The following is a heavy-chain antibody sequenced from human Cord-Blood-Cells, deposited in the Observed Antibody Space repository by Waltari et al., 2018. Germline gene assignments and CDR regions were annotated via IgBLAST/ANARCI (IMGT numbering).Heavy chain of an antibody. CDR1: GGSVSSGSYY. Sequence: QVQLQESGPGLVKPSETLSLTCTVSGGSVSSGSYYWSWIRQPPGKGLEWIGYIYYSGSTNDNPSLKSRVTISVDTSKNQFSLKLSSVTAADTAVYYCARVRGITVGWFDPWGQGTLVTVSS. CDR3: ARVRGITVGWFDP. D-gene: IGHD3-16*01. J-gene: IGHJ5*02. V-gene: IGHV4-61*01. CDR2: IYYSGST.